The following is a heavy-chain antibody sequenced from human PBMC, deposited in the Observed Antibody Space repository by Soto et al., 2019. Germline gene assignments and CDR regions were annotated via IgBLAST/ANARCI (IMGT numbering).Heavy chain of an antibody. J-gene: IGHJ4*02. D-gene: IGHD3-9*01. Sequence: GGSLSLSCAASGFTFSIYGVHWVRQAPGKGLEWVAVISYDGSDKYYAESVKGRFTISRDNSKNTLYLQMNSLRAEDTAVYYCARDSILTGRSDYWGQGTLVTVSS. CDR3: ARDSILTGRSDY. V-gene: IGHV3-30-3*01. CDR1: GFTFSIYG. CDR2: ISYDGSDK.